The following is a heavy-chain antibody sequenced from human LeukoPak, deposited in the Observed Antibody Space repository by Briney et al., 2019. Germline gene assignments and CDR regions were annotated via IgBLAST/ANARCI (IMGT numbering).Heavy chain of an antibody. V-gene: IGHV4-59*08. CDR2: IYYSGST. J-gene: IGHJ2*01. Sequence: SETLSLTRTVSGGSISSYFWSWIRQPPGKGREWIGYIYYSGSTNYTPSLQSRDSISVDTSKDQCSLKLSSVSAADTGLYYCSRRAGDRKYWYFDLWGRGTLVTVSS. CDR1: GGSISSYF. D-gene: IGHD7-27*01. CDR3: SRRAGDRKYWYFDL.